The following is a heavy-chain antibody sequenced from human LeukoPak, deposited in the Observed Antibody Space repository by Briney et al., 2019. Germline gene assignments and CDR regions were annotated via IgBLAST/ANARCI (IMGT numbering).Heavy chain of an antibody. V-gene: IGHV3-33*01. Sequence: GGSLRLSCAASGFTFSSYGMHWVRQAPGKGLEWVAVIWYDGSNKYYADSAKGRFTISRDNSKNTLYLQMNSLRAEDTAVYYCARDAYYYDSSGYHDHWGQGTLVTVSS. J-gene: IGHJ4*02. CDR2: IWYDGSNK. D-gene: IGHD3-22*01. CDR1: GFTFSSYG. CDR3: ARDAYYYDSSGYHDH.